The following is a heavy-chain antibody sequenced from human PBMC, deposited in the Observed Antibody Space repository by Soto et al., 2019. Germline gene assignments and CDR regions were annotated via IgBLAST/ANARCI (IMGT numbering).Heavy chain of an antibody. V-gene: IGHV3-11*06. CDR2: ISFGSSFT. Sequence: GGSLRLSCAASGFTFSYYYMTWLRQAPGKGPECISYISFGSSFTNYADSVEGRFTISRDNAKNTLYLQMNSLRVEDTAVYYCARGLSRRILNYLDPWGQGALVTVSS. CDR1: GFTFSYYY. D-gene: IGHD2-15*01. J-gene: IGHJ5*02. CDR3: ARGLSRRILNYLDP.